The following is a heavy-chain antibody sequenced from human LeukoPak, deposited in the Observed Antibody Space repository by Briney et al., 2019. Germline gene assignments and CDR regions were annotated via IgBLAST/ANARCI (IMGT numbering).Heavy chain of an antibody. Sequence: PGGSLRLSCAASGFTFSSYGMHWVRQAPGKGLEWVAVISYDGSNKYYADSVKGRFTISRDNSKNTLYLQMNSLRAEDTAVYYCAKDEYGDHHSRFPDYWGQGTLVTVSS. V-gene: IGHV3-30*18. CDR1: GFTFSSYG. CDR3: AKDEYGDHHSRFPDY. CDR2: ISYDGSNK. J-gene: IGHJ4*02. D-gene: IGHD4-17*01.